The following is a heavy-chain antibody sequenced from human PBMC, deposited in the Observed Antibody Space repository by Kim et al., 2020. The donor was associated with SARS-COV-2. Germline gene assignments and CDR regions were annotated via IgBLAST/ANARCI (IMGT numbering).Heavy chain of an antibody. J-gene: IGHJ4*01. CDR1: GFTFSSYA. Sequence: GGSLRLSCAASGFTFSSYAMHWVRQAPGKGLEWVAVISYDGSNKYYADSVKGRFTISRDNSKNTLYLQMNSLRAEDTAVYYCARVWYDYVWGSYRLHYWG. V-gene: IGHV3-30-3*01. D-gene: IGHD3-16*02. CDR2: ISYDGSNK. CDR3: ARVWYDYVWGSYRLHY.